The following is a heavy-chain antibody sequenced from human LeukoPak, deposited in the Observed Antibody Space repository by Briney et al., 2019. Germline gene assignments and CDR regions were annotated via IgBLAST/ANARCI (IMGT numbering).Heavy chain of an antibody. V-gene: IGHV4-4*07. J-gene: IGHJ4*02. D-gene: IGHD6-13*01. CDR3: ARGIAAAAKQGGFDY. CDR1: GGPISSYY. Sequence: SETLSLTCTVSGGPISSYYWSWIRQPAGKGLEWIGRIYTTGSTSYNPSLKSRVTMSVDTSKNQFSLKLSSLTAADTAVYYCARGIAAAAKQGGFDYWGQGTLVTVSS. CDR2: IYTTGST.